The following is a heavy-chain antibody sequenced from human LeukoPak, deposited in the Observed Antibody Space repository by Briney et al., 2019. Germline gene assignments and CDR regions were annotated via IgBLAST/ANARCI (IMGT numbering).Heavy chain of an antibody. J-gene: IGHJ4*02. CDR1: GGSISSYY. V-gene: IGHV4-59*01. CDR3: ARDSPDYGGYDC. D-gene: IGHD4-17*01. Sequence: SETLSLTCTVSGGSISSYYWSWVRQPPGKGLEWIGYIYYSGSTNYNPSLKSRVTISVDTSKNQFSLKLSSVTAADTAVYYCARDSPDYGGYDCWGQGTLVTVSS. CDR2: IYYSGST.